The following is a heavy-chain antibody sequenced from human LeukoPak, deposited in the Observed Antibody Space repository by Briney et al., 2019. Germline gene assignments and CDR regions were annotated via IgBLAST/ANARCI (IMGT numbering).Heavy chain of an antibody. CDR1: GFTFSSYS. J-gene: IGHJ6*03. V-gene: IGHV3-48*01. Sequence: GGSLRLSCAASGFTFSSYSMNWVRQAPGKGLEWVSYISSSSSTIYYADSVKGRFTISRDNAKNSLYLQMNSLRAEDTAVYYCARDPPIVVVPAAIRWDYYYYMDVWGKGTTVTVSS. CDR2: ISSSSSTI. D-gene: IGHD2-2*02. CDR3: ARDPPIVVVPAAIRWDYYYYMDV.